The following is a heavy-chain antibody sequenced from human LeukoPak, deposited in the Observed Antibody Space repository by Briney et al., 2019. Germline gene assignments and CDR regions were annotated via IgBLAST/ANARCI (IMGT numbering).Heavy chain of an antibody. V-gene: IGHV4-39*01. CDR1: GGSISSSSYY. Sequence: SETLSLTCTVSGGSISSSSYYWGWIRQPPGKGLEWIGSIYYSGSTYYNPSLKSRVTISVDTSKNQFSLKLSSVTAADTAVYYCARGNYVGKFDYWGQGTLVTVSS. CDR2: IYYSGST. D-gene: IGHD1-7*01. CDR3: ARGNYVGKFDY. J-gene: IGHJ4*02.